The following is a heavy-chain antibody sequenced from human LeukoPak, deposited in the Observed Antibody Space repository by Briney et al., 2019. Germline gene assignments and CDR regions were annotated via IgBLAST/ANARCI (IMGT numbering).Heavy chain of an antibody. CDR2: ISSNGGST. D-gene: IGHD3-22*01. CDR1: GFTFSRFA. Sequence: GGSLRLPCSASGFTFSRFAMHWVRQAPGKGLEYVSAISSNGGSTYYADSVKGRFTISRDNSKSTLYLQMSSLRAEDTAVYYCVKDDRYFYDSGVYPSWGQGTLVIVSS. V-gene: IGHV3-64D*09. CDR3: VKDDRYFYDSGVYPS. J-gene: IGHJ4*02.